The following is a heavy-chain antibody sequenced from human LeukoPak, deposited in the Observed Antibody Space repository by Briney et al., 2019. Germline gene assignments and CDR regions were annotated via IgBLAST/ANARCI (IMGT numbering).Heavy chain of an antibody. D-gene: IGHD6-13*01. V-gene: IGHV5-10-1*01. J-gene: IGHJ4*02. Sequence: PGESLRISCMGSGYSFTSYWISWGRQMPGKGLECMGRIDPSDSYTNYSPSFQGHVTISADKSISTAYLQWSSLKASDTAMYYCARHEVGTLRFDYWGQGTLVTVSS. CDR2: IDPSDSYT. CDR3: ARHEVGTLRFDY. CDR1: GYSFTSYW.